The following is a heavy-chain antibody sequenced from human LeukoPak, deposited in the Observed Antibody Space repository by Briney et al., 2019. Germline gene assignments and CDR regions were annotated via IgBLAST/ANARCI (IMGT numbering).Heavy chain of an antibody. CDR1: GYTFTGYY. CDR3: AGDGIEMATIDAFDI. D-gene: IGHD5-24*01. CDR2: INPNSGGT. Sequence: GASVKVSCKASGYTFTGYYMHWVRQAPGQGLEWMGWINPNSGGTNYAQKFQGRVTMTRDTSISTAYMELSRLRSDDTAVYYCAGDGIEMATIDAFDIWGQGTMVTVSS. V-gene: IGHV1-2*02. J-gene: IGHJ3*02.